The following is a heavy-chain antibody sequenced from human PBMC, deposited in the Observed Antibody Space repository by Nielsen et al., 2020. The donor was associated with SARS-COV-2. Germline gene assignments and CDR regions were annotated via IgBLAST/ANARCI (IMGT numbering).Heavy chain of an antibody. J-gene: IGHJ4*02. CDR3: ARDREPGYNAVDY. V-gene: IGHV3-23*01. D-gene: IGHD1-14*01. Sequence: GGSLRLSCAASGFTFSSYAMSWVRQAPGKGLEWVSGFSTTGGTTYYADSVKGRFTVSRDNAKNSLYLRMNSLRAEDTAIYYCARDREPGYNAVDYWGQGTLVTVSS. CDR2: FSTTGGTT. CDR1: GFTFSSYA.